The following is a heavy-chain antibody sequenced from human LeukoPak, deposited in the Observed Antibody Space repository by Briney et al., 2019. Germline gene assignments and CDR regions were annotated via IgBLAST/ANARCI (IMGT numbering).Heavy chain of an antibody. CDR2: ISGSGGST. J-gene: IGHJ4*02. CDR3: ARGDGYAQRD. D-gene: IGHD5-12*01. V-gene: IGHV3-23*01. Sequence: PGGSLRLSCAVSGFTFSNYNINWVRQAPGKGLEWVSAISGSGGSTYYADSVKGRFTISRDNSKNTLYLQMNSLRVEDTAVYYCARGDGYAQRDWGQGTLVTVPS. CDR1: GFTFSNYN.